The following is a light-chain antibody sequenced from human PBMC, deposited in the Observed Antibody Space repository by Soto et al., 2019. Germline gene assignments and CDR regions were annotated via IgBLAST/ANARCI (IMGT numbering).Light chain of an antibody. V-gene: IGKV3D-20*02. CDR3: QQRSNWPPWT. CDR1: QSGSDSY. CDR2: GVS. J-gene: IGKJ1*01. Sequence: EIVLTQSPGTLSLSPGERATLSCRASQSGSDSYLAWYQQKPGQPPRLLIYGVSSRGYGIPDRFSGSGSGTDFTLTISSLEPEDFAVYYCQQRSNWPPWTFGQGTKVDI.